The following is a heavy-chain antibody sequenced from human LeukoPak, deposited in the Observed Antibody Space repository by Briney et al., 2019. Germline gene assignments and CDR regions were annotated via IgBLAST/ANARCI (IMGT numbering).Heavy chain of an antibody. CDR1: EFSVGSNY. Sequence: PGRSLRLSCAASEFSVGSNYMTWVSQAPGKRLKCVAFYADSVKGRFTISTDNSKNTPYLQMNSLRTKYTAVYYFAQEILPTFTIPGWAYFDYGGQGALVTVSS. CDR3: AQEILPTFTIPGWAYFDY. V-gene: IGHV3-66*02. J-gene: IGHJ4*02. D-gene: IGHD5-12*01.